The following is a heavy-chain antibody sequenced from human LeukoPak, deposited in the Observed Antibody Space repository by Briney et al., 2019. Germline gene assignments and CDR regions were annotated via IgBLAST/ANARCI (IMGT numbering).Heavy chain of an antibody. CDR2: ISYDGSNK. Sequence: GGSLRLSCAASGFTFSSYAMHWVRQAPGKGLEWGAVISYDGSNKYYADSVKGRFTISRDNSKNTLYLQMNSLRAEDTAVYYCARLDTAMDYSAFDIWGQGTMVAVSS. D-gene: IGHD5-18*01. CDR3: ARLDTAMDYSAFDI. J-gene: IGHJ3*02. V-gene: IGHV3-30-3*01. CDR1: GFTFSSYA.